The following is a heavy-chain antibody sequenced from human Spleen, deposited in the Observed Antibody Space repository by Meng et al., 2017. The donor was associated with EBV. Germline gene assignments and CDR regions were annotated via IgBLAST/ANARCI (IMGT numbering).Heavy chain of an antibody. CDR3: ARDLTGYSADHY. D-gene: IGHD3-9*01. CDR1: GGSISSRNW. V-gene: IGHV4-4*02. J-gene: IGHJ4*02. Sequence: HGQLQVSGPGMLTPAGTPPLPCAVSGGSISSRNWWSWVRQPPGKGLEWIGEIYHSGSTNYNPSLKSRVTISVDKSKNQFSLKLSSVTAADTAMYYCARDLTGYSADHYWGQGTLVTVSS. CDR2: IYHSGST.